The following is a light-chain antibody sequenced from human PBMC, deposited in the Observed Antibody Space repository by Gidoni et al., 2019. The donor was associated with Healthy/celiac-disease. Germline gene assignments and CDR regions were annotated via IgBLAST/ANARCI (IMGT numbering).Light chain of an antibody. CDR1: QSISSG. V-gene: IGKV1-5*03. Sequence: DIQMTQSPSTLSASVGDRVTITCRASQSISSGLAWYQQKPGKAPKLLIYKAFSLESGVPSRFSGSGSGTEFTLTISSLQPDDFATYYCQQYNSRRTFGQGTKVEIK. CDR3: QQYNSRRT. J-gene: IGKJ1*01. CDR2: KAF.